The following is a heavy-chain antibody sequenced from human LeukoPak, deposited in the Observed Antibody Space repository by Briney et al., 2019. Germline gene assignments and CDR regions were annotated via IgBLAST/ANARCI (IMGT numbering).Heavy chain of an antibody. Sequence: PSETLSLTCTVSGGSISIYYWSWIRQPPGKGLEWIGEINHSGSTNYNPSLKSRVTISVDTSKNQFSLKLSSVTAADTAVYYCARSPTTVTMVFDYWGQGTLVTVSS. CDR1: GGSISIYY. CDR3: ARSPTTVTMVFDY. D-gene: IGHD4-17*01. CDR2: INHSGST. J-gene: IGHJ4*02. V-gene: IGHV4-34*01.